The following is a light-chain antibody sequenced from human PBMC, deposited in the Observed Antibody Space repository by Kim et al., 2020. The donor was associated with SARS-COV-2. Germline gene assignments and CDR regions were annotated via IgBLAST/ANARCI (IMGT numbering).Light chain of an antibody. V-gene: IGKV1-39*01. CDR2: GAS. J-gene: IGKJ1*01. CDR3: QQSYNSPWT. Sequence: DIQMTQSPSSLSASVGARVTITCRASESISSHLNWYQQKPGKAPKLLIYGASSLLSGVPSRFSGSASGTDFTLTISSLQPEDFATYYCQQSYNSPWTFGQGTKVDIK. CDR1: ESISSH.